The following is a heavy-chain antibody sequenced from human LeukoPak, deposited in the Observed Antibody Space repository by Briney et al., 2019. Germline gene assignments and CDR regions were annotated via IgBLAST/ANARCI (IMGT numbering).Heavy chain of an antibody. CDR3: ARVVPGTGFFY. CDR1: GFTFSSYA. V-gene: IGHV3-64*01. Sequence: GGSLRLSCAASGFTFSSYAMHWVRQAPGKGLEYVSAISSNGGSTYYANSVKGRFTISRDNSKNTLYLQMGSLRAEDTAVYYCARVVPGTGFFYWGQGTLVTVSS. J-gene: IGHJ4*02. D-gene: IGHD2-8*02. CDR2: ISSNGGST.